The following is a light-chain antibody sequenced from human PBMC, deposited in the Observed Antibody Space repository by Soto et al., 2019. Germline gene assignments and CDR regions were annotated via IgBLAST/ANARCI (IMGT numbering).Light chain of an antibody. CDR2: DAS. V-gene: IGKV3-20*01. CDR3: QQYGNSPPYT. J-gene: IGKJ2*01. CDR1: QSVSTY. Sequence: EIVLTQSPVTLSLSPGERATLSCRASQSVSTYLAWYQQKPGQAPRLLISDASSRATGIPDRFSGSGSGTDFTLTISRLEPEDFAVYFCQQYGNSPPYTFGQGTKLEIK.